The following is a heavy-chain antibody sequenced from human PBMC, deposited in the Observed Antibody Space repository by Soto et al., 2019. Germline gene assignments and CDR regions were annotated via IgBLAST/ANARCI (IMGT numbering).Heavy chain of an antibody. D-gene: IGHD2-15*01. CDR3: ARLVVAATLGYYYGMNV. CDR2: ISSSGSTI. CDR1: GFTFSSYE. Sequence: GGSLRLSCAASGFTFSSYEMNWVRQAPGKGLEWVSYISSSGSTIYYADSVKGRFTISRDNAKNSLYLQMNSLRAEDTAVYYCARLVVAATLGYYYGMNVWGQGTTVTVSS. J-gene: IGHJ6*02. V-gene: IGHV3-48*03.